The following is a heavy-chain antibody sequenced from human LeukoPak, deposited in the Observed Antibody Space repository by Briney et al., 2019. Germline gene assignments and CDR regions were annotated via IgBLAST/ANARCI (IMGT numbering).Heavy chain of an antibody. D-gene: IGHD2-15*01. CDR2: IIGSGGST. J-gene: IGHJ5*02. V-gene: IGHV3-23*01. Sequence: PGGSLRLSCAASGFTFNNYAMTWVRQAPGKGLEWVSTIIGSGGSTDYADSVKGRFTISRDNSKDTLFLQMDSRRVEDTAVYYCATFCSGGDCYSFAPWGQGTLVTVSS. CDR1: GFTFNNYA. CDR3: ATFCSGGDCYSFAP.